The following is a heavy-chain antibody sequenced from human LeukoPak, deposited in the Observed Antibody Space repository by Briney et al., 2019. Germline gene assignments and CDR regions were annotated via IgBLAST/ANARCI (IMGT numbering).Heavy chain of an antibody. D-gene: IGHD6-13*01. J-gene: IGHJ5*01. CDR1: GFTFSSYS. CDR3: ARGDSSSWYSDCHWFDP. CDR2: ISSSSSYI. V-gene: IGHV3-21*01. Sequence: GGSLRLSFAASGFTFSSYSMNWVRQAPGKGLEWVSSISSSSSYIYYADSVKGRFTISRDNAKNSLYLQMNSLRAEDTAVYYCARGDSSSWYSDCHWFDPWGQGTLVTVSS.